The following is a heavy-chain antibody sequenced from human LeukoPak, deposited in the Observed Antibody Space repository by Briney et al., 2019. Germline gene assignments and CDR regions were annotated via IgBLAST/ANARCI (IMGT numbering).Heavy chain of an antibody. CDR2: ISSSGSTI. CDR1: GFTFSSYE. J-gene: IGHJ4*02. D-gene: IGHD6-13*01. Sequence: PGXSLRLSCAASGFTFSSYEMNWVRQAPGKGLEWVSYISSSGSTIYYADSVKGRFTISREKAKNSLYLQMNSLRAEDTAVYYCARAGEYDSSWYYFDYWGQGTLVTVSS. CDR3: ARAGEYDSSWYYFDY. V-gene: IGHV3-48*03.